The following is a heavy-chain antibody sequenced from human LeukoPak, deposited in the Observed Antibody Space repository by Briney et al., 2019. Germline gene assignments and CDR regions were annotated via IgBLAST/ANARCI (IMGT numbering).Heavy chain of an antibody. D-gene: IGHD3-22*01. V-gene: IGHV4-59*01. CDR1: GGSISSYY. CDR3: AREKTRDSSGYPFFDY. J-gene: IGHJ4*02. CDR2: IYYSGST. Sequence: SETLSLTCTVSGGSISSYYWSWIRQPPGKGLEGIGYIYYSGSTNYNPSLKSRVTISVDTSKNQFSLKLSSVTAADTAVYYCAREKTRDSSGYPFFDYWGQGTLVTVSS.